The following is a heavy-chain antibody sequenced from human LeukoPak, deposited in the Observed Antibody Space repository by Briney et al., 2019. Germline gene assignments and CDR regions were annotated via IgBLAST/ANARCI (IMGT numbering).Heavy chain of an antibody. Sequence: PGASVKVSCKVSGYTLTELSMHWVRQAPGKGLEWMGGFDPEDGGTIYAQKFQGRVTMTEDTSTDTAYMELSSLRSEDMAVYYCARGYDYYDTPNRPGFDCWGQGTLVTVSS. J-gene: IGHJ4*02. V-gene: IGHV1-24*01. CDR3: ARGYDYYDTPNRPGFDC. CDR1: GYTLTELS. CDR2: FDPEDGGT. D-gene: IGHD3-22*01.